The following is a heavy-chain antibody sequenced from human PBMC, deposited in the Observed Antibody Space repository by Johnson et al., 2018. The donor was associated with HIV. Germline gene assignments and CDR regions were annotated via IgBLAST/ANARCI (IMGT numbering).Heavy chain of an antibody. CDR3: AREGGIVLSPGSFDI. J-gene: IGHJ3*02. V-gene: IGHV3-NL1*01. CDR2: IYSGGST. D-gene: IGHD2-8*01. Sequence: QVQLVESGGGVVQPGRSLRLSCAASGFTFSSYGIHWVRQAPGKGLEWVSVIYSGGSTYYADSVKGRFTISRDNSKNTLYLQMNSLRAEDTAVYYCAREGGIVLSPGSFDIWGQGTMVTVSS. CDR1: GFTFSSYG.